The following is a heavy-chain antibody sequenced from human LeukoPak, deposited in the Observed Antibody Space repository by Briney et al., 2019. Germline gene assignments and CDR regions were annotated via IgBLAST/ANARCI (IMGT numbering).Heavy chain of an antibody. D-gene: IGHD5-24*01. V-gene: IGHV3-7*01. CDR1: GFTFSSYW. Sequence: GGSLILSCAASGFTFSSYWLSGVRQAPGKGLEWVANIDKDGSKKYYVDSVKGRFTISRDNAKNSLYLQMNSLRVEDTAVYYCARDGIDGFIDFWGQGTLVTVSS. CDR3: ARDGIDGFIDF. J-gene: IGHJ4*02. CDR2: IDKDGSKK.